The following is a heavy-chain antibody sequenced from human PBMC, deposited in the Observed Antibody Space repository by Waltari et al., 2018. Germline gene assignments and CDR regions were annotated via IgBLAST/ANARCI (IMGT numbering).Heavy chain of an antibody. CDR1: GFTFSSYA. J-gene: IGHJ6*02. D-gene: IGHD2-15*01. Sequence: QVQLVESGGGVVQPGRSLRLSCAASGFTFSSYAMPWVRQAPGKGLEWVAVISYDGSNKYYADSVKGRFTISRDNSKNTLYLQMNSLRAEDTAVYYCSGGYYYYGMDVWGQGTTVTVSS. V-gene: IGHV3-30-3*01. CDR3: SGGYYYYGMDV. CDR2: ISYDGSNK.